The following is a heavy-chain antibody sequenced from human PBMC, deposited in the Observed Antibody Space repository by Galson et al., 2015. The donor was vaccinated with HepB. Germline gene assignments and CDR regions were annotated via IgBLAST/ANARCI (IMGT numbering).Heavy chain of an antibody. CDR1: GFTFSSYA. CDR2: ISHDGSPE. V-gene: IGHV3-30*04. D-gene: IGHD3-22*01. J-gene: IGHJ6*02. Sequence: SLRLPCAASGFTFSSYAMHWVRQAPGKGLEWVAVISHDGSPEYYADSVKGRFTISRDNAKNTVYLQMNNLRAEDRAVYYCAGGFNYYDSTGYLSLGLAYYYYAMDVWGQGTTVTVSS. CDR3: AGGFNYYDSTGYLSLGLAYYYYAMDV.